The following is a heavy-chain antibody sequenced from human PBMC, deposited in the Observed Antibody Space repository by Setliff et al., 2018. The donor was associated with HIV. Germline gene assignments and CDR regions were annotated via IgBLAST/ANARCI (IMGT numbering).Heavy chain of an antibody. CDR1: GYTFTSYP. D-gene: IGHD3-22*01. J-gene: IGHJ4*01. CDR2: INAGNGHT. Sequence: ASVKVSCKASGYTFTSYPLHWVRQAPGQRLEWMGWINAGNGHTKYSQKFQGRVTITRDTSASTAYMELSSLRSEDTAVYYCARVYDSSGYSLSIPGYWGQGTLVTVSS. CDR3: ARVYDSSGYSLSIPGY. V-gene: IGHV1-3*01.